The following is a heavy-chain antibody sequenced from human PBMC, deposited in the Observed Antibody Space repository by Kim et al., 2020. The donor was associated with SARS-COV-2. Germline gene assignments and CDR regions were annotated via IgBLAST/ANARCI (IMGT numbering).Heavy chain of an antibody. J-gene: IGHJ4*02. Sequence: SKYDADSVKGRFTISRDDTRNTVYLQINSVRAEDTAVYFCAREPSTYFDYWGQGTLVTVSS. V-gene: IGHV3-66*01. CDR2: SK. CDR3: AREPSTYFDY.